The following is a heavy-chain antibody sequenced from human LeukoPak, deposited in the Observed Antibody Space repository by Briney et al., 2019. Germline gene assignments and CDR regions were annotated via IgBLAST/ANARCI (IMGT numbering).Heavy chain of an antibody. V-gene: IGHV1-8*01. CDR1: GYTFTSYD. Sequence: ASVKVSCKASGYTFTSYDINWVRQATGQGLEWMGWMNPNSGNTGYAQKFQGRVTMTRNTSISTAYMELSSLRSEDTAVYYCARAYYYGSGSYYYYYYGMDVWGQGTTVTVSS. D-gene: IGHD3-10*01. CDR3: ARAYYYGSGSYYYYYYGMDV. CDR2: MNPNSGNT. J-gene: IGHJ6*02.